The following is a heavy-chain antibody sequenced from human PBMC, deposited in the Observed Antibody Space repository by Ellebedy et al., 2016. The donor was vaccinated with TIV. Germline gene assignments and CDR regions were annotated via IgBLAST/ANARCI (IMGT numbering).Heavy chain of an antibody. CDR1: GFTFSSYA. CDR3: ADYCSGGSRYLGLSGYYYGVDV. D-gene: IGHD2-15*01. V-gene: IGHV3-23*01. Sequence: GGSLRLSXAASGFTFSSYAMSWVRQAPGKGLEWVSAISGSGGSTYYADSVKGRFTISRDNSKNTLYLQMNSLRAEDTAVYYCADYCSGGSRYLGLSGYYYGVDVWGQGTTVTVSS. J-gene: IGHJ6*02. CDR2: ISGSGGST.